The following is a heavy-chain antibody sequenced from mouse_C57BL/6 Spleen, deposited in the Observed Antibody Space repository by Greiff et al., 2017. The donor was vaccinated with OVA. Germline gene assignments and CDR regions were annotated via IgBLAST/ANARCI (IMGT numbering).Heavy chain of an antibody. CDR2: IDPSDSYT. J-gene: IGHJ2*01. CDR3: ARWDYGSPDFDY. V-gene: IGHV1-50*01. CDR1: GYTFTSYW. D-gene: IGHD1-1*01. Sequence: QVQLQQPGAELVKPGASVKLSCKASGYTFTSYWMQWVKQRPGQGLEWIGGIDPSDSYTNYNQKFKGKATLTVDTSSSTAYMQLSSLTSEDSAVYYCARWDYGSPDFDYWGQGTTLTVSS.